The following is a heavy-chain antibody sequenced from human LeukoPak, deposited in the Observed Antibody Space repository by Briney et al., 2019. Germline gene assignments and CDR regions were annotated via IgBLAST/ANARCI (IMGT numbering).Heavy chain of an antibody. J-gene: IGHJ4*02. CDR1: GFTFSSYW. Sequence: PGGSLTLSCAASGFTFSSYWMNWVRQAPGKGLEWVANIKQDGSEKNYVDSVKGRFTNSRDNAKNSLDLQMNSLRGEDTAVYYCARAGGYASSWAYWGQGTLVTVSS. D-gene: IGHD5-12*01. CDR3: ARAGGYASSWAY. V-gene: IGHV3-7*01. CDR2: IKQDGSEK.